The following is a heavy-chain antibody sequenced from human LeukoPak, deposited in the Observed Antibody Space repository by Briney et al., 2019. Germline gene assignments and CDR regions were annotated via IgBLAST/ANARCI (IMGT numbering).Heavy chain of an antibody. Sequence: GGSLRLSCAAAGFTFSRYWMSWVRLAPGKGLEWVANIKQDGSEKYYVDSVKGRFTISRDNAKNSLYLQMNSLRAEDTAVYYCASSGSGSKNTYYYYGMDVWGKGTTVTVSS. V-gene: IGHV3-7*03. CDR3: ASSGSGSKNTYYYYGMDV. CDR2: IKQDGSEK. CDR1: GFTFSRYW. D-gene: IGHD3-10*01. J-gene: IGHJ6*04.